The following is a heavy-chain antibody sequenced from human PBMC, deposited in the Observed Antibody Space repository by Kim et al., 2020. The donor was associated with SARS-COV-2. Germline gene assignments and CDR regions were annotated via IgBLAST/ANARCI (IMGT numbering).Heavy chain of an antibody. J-gene: IGHJ5*02. CDR3: ARGGSSFDP. CDR1: GFTFSVYW. D-gene: IGHD6-13*01. Sequence: GGSLRPSCAASGFTFSVYWMNWVRQTPGKGLEWVANINQDGSEKYYVDSVKGRFTMSRDNVKNSLYLQMNSLRVEDTAIYYCARGGSSFDPWGQGTLVTVSS. CDR2: INQDGSEK. V-gene: IGHV3-7*01.